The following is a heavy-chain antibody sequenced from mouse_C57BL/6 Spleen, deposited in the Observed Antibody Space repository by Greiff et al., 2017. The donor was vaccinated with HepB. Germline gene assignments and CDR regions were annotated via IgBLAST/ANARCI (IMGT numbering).Heavy chain of an antibody. CDR3: ARMIYYGSSYEGYFDV. CDR2: IYPGGGYT. CDR1: GYTFTNYW. V-gene: IGHV1-63*01. J-gene: IGHJ1*03. Sequence: QVQLKQSGAELVRPGTSVKMSCKASGYTFTNYWIGWAKQRPGHGLEWIGDIYPGGGYTNYNEKFKGKATLTADKSSSTAYMQFSSLTSEDSAIYYCARMIYYGSSYEGYFDVWGTGTTVTVSS. D-gene: IGHD1-1*01.